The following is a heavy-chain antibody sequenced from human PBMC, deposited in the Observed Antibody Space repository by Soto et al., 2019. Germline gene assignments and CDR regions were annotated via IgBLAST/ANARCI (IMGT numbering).Heavy chain of an antibody. CDR2: SSPYNGNT. Sequence: ASVKVSCKASGYTFTSNGISRVRPALGQGLEWMGWSSPYNGNTNNAQKFQGRVTMTTDTSTSTAYMELRSLRSDDTAVYYCARDGSYYYDSSGYYLQHWGQ. J-gene: IGHJ1*01. D-gene: IGHD3-22*01. V-gene: IGHV1-18*01. CDR3: ARDGSYYYDSSGYYLQH. CDR1: GYTFTSNG.